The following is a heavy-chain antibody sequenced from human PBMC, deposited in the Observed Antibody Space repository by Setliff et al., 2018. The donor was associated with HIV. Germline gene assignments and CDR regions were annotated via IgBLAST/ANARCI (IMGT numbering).Heavy chain of an antibody. CDR3: ARDLNYYDSSGSPYFDY. CDR2: ISGAGRST. CDR1: GFTFRRHW. J-gene: IGHJ4*02. D-gene: IGHD3-22*01. V-gene: IGHV3-74*01. Sequence: HPGGSLRLSCADSGFTFRRHWMHWVRQAPGKGLEWVSAISGAGRSTYYADSVKGRFTISRDNSKNTLYLQMNSLRAEDTAVYYCARDLNYYDSSGSPYFDYWGQGTLVTVSS.